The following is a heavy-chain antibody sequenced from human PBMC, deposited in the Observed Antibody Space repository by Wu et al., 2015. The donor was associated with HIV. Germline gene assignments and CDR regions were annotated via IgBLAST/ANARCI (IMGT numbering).Heavy chain of an antibody. CDR2: ITPLFGAP. Sequence: QVQLVQSGAEVKKPGSSVKVSCKASGATFGTYGFNWVRQAPGGGLEWMGRITPLFGAPNFAQKFQGRFTINADESTSTVYMDLSSLRSEDTAVYYCARVYYYDNSGYYDALGYWGQGTPVTVSS. D-gene: IGHD3-22*01. CDR3: ARVYYYDNSGYYDALGY. J-gene: IGHJ4*02. CDR1: GATFGTYG. V-gene: IGHV1-69*13.